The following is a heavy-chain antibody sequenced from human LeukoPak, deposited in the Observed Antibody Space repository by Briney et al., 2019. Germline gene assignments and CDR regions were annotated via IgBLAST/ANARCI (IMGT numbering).Heavy chain of an antibody. Sequence: ASVKVSCKASGYSFSTHWMHWVRQAPGQGLEWMGIINPSGGFTSYAQKLQGRVTMTRDTSISTAYMELSRLRSDDTAVYYCARDLNRSSGWFLPGYWGQGTLVTVSS. J-gene: IGHJ4*02. CDR1: GYSFSTHW. CDR2: INPSGGFT. CDR3: ARDLNRSSGWFLPGY. D-gene: IGHD6-19*01. V-gene: IGHV1-46*01.